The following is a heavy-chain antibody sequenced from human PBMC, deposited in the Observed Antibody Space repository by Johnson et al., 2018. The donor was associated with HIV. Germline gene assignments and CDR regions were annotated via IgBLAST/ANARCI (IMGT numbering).Heavy chain of an antibody. J-gene: IGHJ3*02. D-gene: IGHD2-15*01. Sequence: VQLVESGGGVVQPGTSLRLACAASAFTFSNYAMHWVRQAPGKGLEWVAVIWYDGSNKYSADSVKGRFTISRDNSKNTLYLQMNSLRAEDTAVYYCAKVGATPSPEAFDIWGQGTMVTVSS. V-gene: IGHV3-30*18. CDR2: IWYDGSNK. CDR3: AKVGATPSPEAFDI. CDR1: AFTFSNYA.